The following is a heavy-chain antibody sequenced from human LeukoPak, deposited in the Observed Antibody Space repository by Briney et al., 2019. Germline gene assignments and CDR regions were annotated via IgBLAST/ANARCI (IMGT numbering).Heavy chain of an antibody. CDR3: ARGITGTNFDY. CDR2: INPSGGST. Sequence: ASVKVSCKASGYTFTNYYVHWVRQAPGQGLVWMGIINPSGGSTTYAQAFQGKVTMTRDTSTSTVYIELSSLRSEDTAVYFCARGITGTNFDYWGQGTLVTVSS. CDR1: GYTFTNYY. V-gene: IGHV1-46*01. D-gene: IGHD1-20*01. J-gene: IGHJ4*02.